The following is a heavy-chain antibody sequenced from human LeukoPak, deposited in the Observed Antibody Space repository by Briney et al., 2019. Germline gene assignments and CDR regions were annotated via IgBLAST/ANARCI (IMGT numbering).Heavy chain of an antibody. D-gene: IGHD3-10*01. V-gene: IGHV3-23*01. CDR2: ISGSGDIT. J-gene: IGHJ4*02. Sequence: PGGSLRLSCAASGFTFSSYAMGWVRQAPGKGLEWVSAISGSGDITDYADSVKGRFTISRDNSKITLYLLMNSLRAEDTAVYYCAKAVYYYGSGSHDYWGQGTLVTVSS. CDR3: AKAVYYYGSGSHDY. CDR1: GFTFSSYA.